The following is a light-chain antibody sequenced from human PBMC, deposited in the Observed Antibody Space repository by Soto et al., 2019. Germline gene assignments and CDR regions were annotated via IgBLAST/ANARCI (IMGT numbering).Light chain of an antibody. CDR1: RSDVGGYNY. J-gene: IGLJ3*02. V-gene: IGLV2-8*01. CDR2: AVT. Sequence: QSALTQPPSASGSPGQSVTISCTGTRSDVGGYNYVSWYQQYPGKAPKLIIYAVTERPSGVPDRFSGSKSGNTASLTVSGLQTEDEADYYCSSYTSSSTLVFGGGTKVTVL. CDR3: SSYTSSSTLV.